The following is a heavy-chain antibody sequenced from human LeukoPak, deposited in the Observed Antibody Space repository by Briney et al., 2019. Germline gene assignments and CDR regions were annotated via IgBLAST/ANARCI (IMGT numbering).Heavy chain of an antibody. CDR1: GGSFSGYS. V-gene: IGHV4-34*01. CDR3: ARGSV. Sequence: SETLSLTCAVYGGSFSGYSWNWIRQHPGKGLEWIGEINHSGSTNYSPSLKSRVTISLDTSKNRFSLKLSSVTAADTAVYYCARGSVWGQGTMVTVSS. CDR2: INHSGST. J-gene: IGHJ3*01.